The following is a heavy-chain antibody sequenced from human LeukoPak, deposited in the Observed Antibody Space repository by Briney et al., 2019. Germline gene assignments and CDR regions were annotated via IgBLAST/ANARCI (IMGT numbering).Heavy chain of an antibody. CDR1: GYTFTSYD. D-gene: IGHD3-10*01. CDR2: ISAYNGNT. CDR3: ARDVITMVRGVIFGWFDP. J-gene: IGHJ5*02. V-gene: IGHV1-18*01. Sequence: ASVKVSCKASGYTFTSYDINWVRQATGQGLEWMGWISAYNGNTNYAQKLQGRVTMTTDTSTSTAYMELRSLRSDDTAVYYCARDVITMVRGVIFGWFDPWGQGTLVTVSS.